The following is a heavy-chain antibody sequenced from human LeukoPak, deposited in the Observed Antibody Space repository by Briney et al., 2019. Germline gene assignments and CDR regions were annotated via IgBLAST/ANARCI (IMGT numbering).Heavy chain of an antibody. J-gene: IGHJ5*02. D-gene: IGHD2-2*01. Sequence: GASVKVSCKASGYTFTSYYMHWVRQAPGQGPEWMGIINPSGGSTSYAQKFQGRVTITADKSTSTAYMELSSLRSEDTAVYYCANRYQGRFDPWGQGTLVTVSS. CDR2: INPSGGST. CDR1: GYTFTSYY. CDR3: ANRYQGRFDP. V-gene: IGHV1-46*01.